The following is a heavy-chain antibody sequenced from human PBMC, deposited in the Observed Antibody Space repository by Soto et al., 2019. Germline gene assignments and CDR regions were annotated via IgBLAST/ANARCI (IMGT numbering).Heavy chain of an antibody. CDR1: GFTFSSYS. D-gene: IGHD6-6*01. V-gene: IGHV3-21*01. Sequence: GGSLRLSCAASGFTFSSYSMNWVRQAPGKGLEWVSSISSSSSYIYYADSVKGRFTISRDNAKNSLYLQMNSLRAEDTAVYYCASCWYSSSSNPFDYWGQGTLVTVSS. CDR2: ISSSSSYI. CDR3: ASCWYSSSSNPFDY. J-gene: IGHJ4*02.